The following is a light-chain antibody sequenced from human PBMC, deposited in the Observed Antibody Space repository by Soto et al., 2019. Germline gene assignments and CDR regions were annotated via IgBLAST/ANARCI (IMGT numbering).Light chain of an antibody. CDR3: HQHNNGPPWT. CDR1: QSVSSN. Sequence: DIVMTQSPATLSVSPGDRATISCRASQSVSSNLARYQQKPGQAPRLLIYGASTRSTGIPARFSGSRSRTTFTLIIVSLLSQAFAAYYCHQHNNGPPWTFGQGTKVEIK. V-gene: IGKV3-15*01. CDR2: GAS. J-gene: IGKJ1*01.